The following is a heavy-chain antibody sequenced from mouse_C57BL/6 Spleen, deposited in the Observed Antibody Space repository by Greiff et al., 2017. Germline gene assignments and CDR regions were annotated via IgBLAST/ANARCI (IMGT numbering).Heavy chain of an antibody. CDR1: GYTFTSYW. D-gene: IGHD3-3*01. J-gene: IGHJ3*01. CDR3: ARGRNYEGCVNY. CDR2: IYPGSGSN. V-gene: IGHV1-55*01. Sequence: QVQLQQPGAELVQPGASVQMSCKASGYTFTSYWIAWVKQRPGQGLEWIGDIYPGSGSNNYNEKVKSKATLTVDTSSSTAYMQLGNLAAEDSAVYYGARGRNYEGCVNYWGQGTLVTVSA.